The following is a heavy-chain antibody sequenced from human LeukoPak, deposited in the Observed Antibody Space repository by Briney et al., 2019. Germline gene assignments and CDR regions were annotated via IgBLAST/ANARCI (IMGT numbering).Heavy chain of an antibody. Sequence: SETLSLTCAVYGGSFSGYSWTWIRQPPGKGLEWIGEMSHSGYPNYNPSLKSRVAISVDTSKNQFSLRLISVTAADTAVYYCARDQLYCSSSSCRNLGWFDPWGQGTLVTVSS. CDR3: ARDQLYCSSSSCRNLGWFDP. V-gene: IGHV4-34*01. CDR2: MSHSGYP. CDR1: GGSFSGYS. J-gene: IGHJ5*02. D-gene: IGHD2-2*01.